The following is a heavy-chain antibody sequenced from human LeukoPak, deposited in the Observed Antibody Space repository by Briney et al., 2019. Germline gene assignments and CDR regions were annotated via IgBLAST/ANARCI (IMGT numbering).Heavy chain of an antibody. J-gene: IGHJ6*02. D-gene: IGHD1-14*01. V-gene: IGHV1-8*01. CDR3: ARALPEYYYYGMDV. CDR2: MNPNSGNT. CDR1: GYTFTSYD. Sequence: GASVKVSCKASGYTFTSYDINWVRQATGQGLEWMGWMNPNSGNTDYAQKFQGRVTMTRNTSISTAYMELSSLRSEDTAVYYCARALPEYYYYGMDVWGQGTRVTVSS.